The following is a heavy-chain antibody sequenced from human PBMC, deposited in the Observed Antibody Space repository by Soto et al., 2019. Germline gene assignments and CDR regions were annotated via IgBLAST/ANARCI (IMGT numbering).Heavy chain of an antibody. CDR2: IYYSGSI. V-gene: IGHV4-59*08. Sequence: ETLSLTCTVSGASITNSYWNWVRQTPGKGLEWIGFIYYSGSIKYNPSLQSRVTISVDTSKNQLSLKLTSVTATDTAVCYCARGGGSFVSGWYYDYWGQGTLVTVSS. CDR1: GASITNSY. CDR3: ARGGGSFVSGWYYDY. D-gene: IGHD6-19*01. J-gene: IGHJ4*02.